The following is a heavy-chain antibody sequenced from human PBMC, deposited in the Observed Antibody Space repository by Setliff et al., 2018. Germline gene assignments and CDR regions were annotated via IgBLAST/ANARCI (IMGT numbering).Heavy chain of an antibody. Sequence: ASVKVSCKASGYTFTDYAIQWVRQAPGQRLEWVGWINVGNGNTKYSQKLQGRVTMTRVTSASTAYMELSGLRSEDTAVYYCARDPLYRENLSRVFDFWGQGTMVTVSS. V-gene: IGHV1-3*01. J-gene: IGHJ3*01. CDR2: INVGNGNT. CDR1: GYTFTDYA. D-gene: IGHD3-16*02. CDR3: ARDPLYRENLSRVFDF.